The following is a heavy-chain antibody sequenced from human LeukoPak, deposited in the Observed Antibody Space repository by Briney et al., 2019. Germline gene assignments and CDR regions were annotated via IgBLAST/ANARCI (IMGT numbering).Heavy chain of an antibody. Sequence: SSETLSLTCTVSGGSISSSSYYWGWIRQPPGKGLEWIGSIYYSGSTYYNPSLKSRVTISVDTSKNQFSLKLSSVTAADTAVYYCALGLSVAVAGTIYYFDYWGQGTPVTVSS. J-gene: IGHJ4*02. V-gene: IGHV4-39*07. CDR1: GGSISSSSYY. D-gene: IGHD6-19*01. CDR2: IYYSGST. CDR3: ALGLSVAVAGTIYYFDY.